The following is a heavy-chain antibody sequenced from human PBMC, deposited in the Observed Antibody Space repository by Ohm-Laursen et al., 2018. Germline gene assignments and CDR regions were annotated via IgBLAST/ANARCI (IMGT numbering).Heavy chain of an antibody. J-gene: IGHJ4*02. D-gene: IGHD3-3*01. Sequence: GSLRLSCSASGFTFSNAWMSWVRQAPGKGLERVGRIKSKTDGGTTHYAAPVKGRFTMSTDDSKNMLYLQMNSLKTEDTAVYYCTTAISPDYWGQGTLVTVSS. CDR1: GFTFSNAW. CDR3: TTAISPDY. V-gene: IGHV3-15*01. CDR2: IKSKTDGGTT.